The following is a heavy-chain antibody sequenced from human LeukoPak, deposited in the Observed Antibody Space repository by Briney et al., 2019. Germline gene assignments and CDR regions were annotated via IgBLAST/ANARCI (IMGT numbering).Heavy chain of an antibody. J-gene: IGHJ4*02. CDR1: RFTFSSYG. CDR3: AKAEGYDILTGLDY. D-gene: IGHD3-9*01. Sequence: GGSLRLSCAASRFTFSSYGMHWVRQAPGKGLEWVAVISYDGSNKYYADSVKGRFTISRDNSKNTLYLQMNSLRTEDTAVYYCAKAEGYDILTGLDYWGQGTLVTVSS. CDR2: ISYDGSNK. V-gene: IGHV3-33*08.